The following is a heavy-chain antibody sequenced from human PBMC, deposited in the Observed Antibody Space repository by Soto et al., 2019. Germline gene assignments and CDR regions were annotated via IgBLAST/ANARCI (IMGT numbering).Heavy chain of an antibody. CDR1: GFSLITSGVG. CDR3: ALRGYSTGDSCYSA. D-gene: IGHD2-15*01. CDR2: IYWNDDK. J-gene: IGHJ5*02. Sequence: QITLKESGPTLVKPAQTLTLTCTFSGFSLITSGVGVGWIRQPPGKALEWLALIYWNDDKFYSPSLRSRLTITKDTSKSQVVLTMTNMDPVDTATYYCALRGYSTGDSCYSAWGQGTLVTVSS. V-gene: IGHV2-5*01.